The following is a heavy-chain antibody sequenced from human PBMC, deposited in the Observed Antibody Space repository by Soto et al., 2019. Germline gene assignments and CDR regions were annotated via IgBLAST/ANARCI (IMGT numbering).Heavy chain of an antibody. J-gene: IGHJ4*02. CDR2: IYWDDDK. D-gene: IGHD1-1*01. CDR3: AHRAGLQGNWNGGSFDF. Sequence: ITLKESGPTRVTPTQTLTLTCTFSGFSLSTSGVGVGWIRQPPGKALERLALIYWDDDKRYSPSLKSRLTITKDTSKNLVVLTLANVDPVDTATYYCAHRAGLQGNWNGGSFDFWGQGALVTVSS. CDR1: GFSLSTSGVG. V-gene: IGHV2-5*02.